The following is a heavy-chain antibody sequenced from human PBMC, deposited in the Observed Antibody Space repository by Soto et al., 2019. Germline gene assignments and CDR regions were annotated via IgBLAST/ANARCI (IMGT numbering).Heavy chain of an antibody. CDR3: ARESMSYDYSNLRY. D-gene: IGHD4-4*01. V-gene: IGHV1-2*04. CDR2: INPNSGGT. CDR1: GYTFTGYY. J-gene: IGHJ4*02. Sequence: GASVKVSCKASGYTFTGYYMHWVRQAPGQGLEWMGWINPNSGGTNYAQKFQGWVTMTRDTSTSTAYLELRSLRSDDTAVYYCARESMSYDYSNLRYWGQGTQVTVSS.